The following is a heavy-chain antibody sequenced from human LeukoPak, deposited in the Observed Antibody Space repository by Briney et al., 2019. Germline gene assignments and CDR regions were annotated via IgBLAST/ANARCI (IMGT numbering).Heavy chain of an antibody. CDR1: GYTFTSYG. Sequence: ASVKVSCKASGYTFTSYGISWVRQAPGQGLEWMGWISAYNGNTNYAQKLQGRVTMTTDTSTSTAYMELRSLRSDDMAVYYCARDKGFDGYNFRYYYMDVWGKGTTVTISS. CDR3: ARDKGFDGYNFRYYYMDV. J-gene: IGHJ6*03. D-gene: IGHD5-24*01. V-gene: IGHV1-18*03. CDR2: ISAYNGNT.